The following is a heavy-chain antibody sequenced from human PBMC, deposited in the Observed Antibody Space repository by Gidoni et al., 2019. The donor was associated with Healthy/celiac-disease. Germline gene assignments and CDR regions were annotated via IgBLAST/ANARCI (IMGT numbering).Heavy chain of an antibody. V-gene: IGHV1-8*01. J-gene: IGHJ4*02. Sequence: QVQLVQSGAEVKKPGASVKVSCKASVYTFTSYGINWVRQATGQGLEWMGWMNPNSGNTGYAQKFQGRVTMTRNTSISTAYMELSSLRSEDTAVYYCARSEGDWNPIDYWGQGTLVTVSS. CDR3: ARSEGDWNPIDY. CDR1: VYTFTSYG. D-gene: IGHD1-1*01. CDR2: MNPNSGNT.